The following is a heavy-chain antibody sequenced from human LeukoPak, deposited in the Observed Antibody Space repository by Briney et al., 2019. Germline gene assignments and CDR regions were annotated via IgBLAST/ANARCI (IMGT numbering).Heavy chain of an antibody. Sequence: GASVKVSCKASGGTFIDYGVTWVRQAPGQGLEWVGGIIPVFGTTNHAQKFQGRVTITADKSTSTAYMELSSLRSEDTAVYYCASSYGSGSYYSAAVEDNYYYYMDVWGKGTTVTVSS. J-gene: IGHJ6*03. V-gene: IGHV1-69*06. CDR1: GGTFIDYG. CDR2: IIPVFGTT. CDR3: ASSYGSGSYYSAAVEDNYYYYMDV. D-gene: IGHD3-10*01.